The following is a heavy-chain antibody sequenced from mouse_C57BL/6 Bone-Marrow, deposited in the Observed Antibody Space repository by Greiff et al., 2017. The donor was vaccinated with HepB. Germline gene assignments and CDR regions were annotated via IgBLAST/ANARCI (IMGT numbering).Heavy chain of an antibody. Sequence: EVKLMESGPGLVKPSQSLSLTCSVSGYSITSGYYWNWIRQFPGNKLEWMGYISYDGSNNYNPSLKNQTSITRDTSKNQSFLKLNSVTTEDTATCYCARYDYGYYYAMDYGGKGTSVTVSS. D-gene: IGHD2-4*01. J-gene: IGHJ4*01. V-gene: IGHV3-6*01. CDR3: ARYDYGYYYAMDY. CDR2: ISYDGSN. CDR1: GYSITSGYY.